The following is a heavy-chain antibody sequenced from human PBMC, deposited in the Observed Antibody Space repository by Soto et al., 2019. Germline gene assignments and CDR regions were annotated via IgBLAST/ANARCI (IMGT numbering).Heavy chain of an antibody. CDR1: GDSVSSNSAA. CDR3: ARDKGGAAAPELDY. Sequence: SQTLSLTCVISGDSVSSNSAALNLIRQSPSRGLEWLGRTYYRSKWYNDYAVSVKSRITINPDTSKNQFSLQLNSVTPEDTAVYYCARDKGGAAAPELDYWGQGTLVTVSS. D-gene: IGHD6-13*01. V-gene: IGHV6-1*01. J-gene: IGHJ4*02. CDR2: TYYRSKWYN.